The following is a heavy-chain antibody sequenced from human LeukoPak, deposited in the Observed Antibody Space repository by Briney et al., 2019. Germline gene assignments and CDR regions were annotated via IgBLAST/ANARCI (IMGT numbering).Heavy chain of an antibody. V-gene: IGHV1-18*01. CDR1: GYTFSNYA. CDR3: ARAWGEDIAARPYYFNY. J-gene: IGHJ4*02. D-gene: IGHD6-6*01. Sequence: GASVKVSCKAPGYTFSNYAISWVRQAPGQGLEWMGWISAYNGNTNYAPKLQGRVTMTTDTSTSAAYMELGSLRSDDTAVYYCARAWGEDIAARPYYFNYWGQGSLVTVSS. CDR2: ISAYNGNT.